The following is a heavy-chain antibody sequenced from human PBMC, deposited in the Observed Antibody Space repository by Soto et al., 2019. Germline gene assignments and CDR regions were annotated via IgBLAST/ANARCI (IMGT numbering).Heavy chain of an antibody. D-gene: IGHD3-3*01. CDR3: ARDLIHYHFWSGYPAYYYYYGMDV. Sequence: SVKVSSTASGCPFTSYYMHCVRQAPGQGLEWMGIINPSGGSTSYAQKFQGRVTMTRDTSTSTVYMELSSLRSEDTAVYYCARDLIHYHFWSGYPAYYYYYGMDVCGQRTTVTVSS. J-gene: IGHJ6*02. CDR1: GCPFTSYY. CDR2: INPSGGST. V-gene: IGHV1-46*01.